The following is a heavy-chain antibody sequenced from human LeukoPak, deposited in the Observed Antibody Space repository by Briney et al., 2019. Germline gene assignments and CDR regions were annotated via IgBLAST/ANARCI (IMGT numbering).Heavy chain of an antibody. J-gene: IGHJ4*02. CDR2: IYKSGNT. CDR1: GGSFSGYY. V-gene: IGHV4-59*01. D-gene: IGHD2-2*01. CDR3: ARGSRTSVDY. Sequence: PSETLSLTCAVYGGSFSGYYWSWIRQPPGKGLEWIGYIYKSGNTNYNPSLKSRVTIPVDTSKNEFSLNLSSVIAADTAVYYCARGSRTSVDYWGQGTLVTASS.